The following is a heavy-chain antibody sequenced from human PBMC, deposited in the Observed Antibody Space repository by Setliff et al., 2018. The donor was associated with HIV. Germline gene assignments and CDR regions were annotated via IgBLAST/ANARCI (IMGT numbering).Heavy chain of an antibody. D-gene: IGHD2-2*01. V-gene: IGHV4-59*02. CDR1: GASVNYNT. Sequence: SETLSLTCSVSGASVNYNTWSWIRQAPGKGLQWIGFIYNSVTTNYNPSLKSRATISLDTSKDQFSLKLTSVTAADTAVYYCARGGTSSNWFGPWGQGTLVTVSS. CDR3: ARGGTSSNWFGP. J-gene: IGHJ5*02. CDR2: IYNSVTT.